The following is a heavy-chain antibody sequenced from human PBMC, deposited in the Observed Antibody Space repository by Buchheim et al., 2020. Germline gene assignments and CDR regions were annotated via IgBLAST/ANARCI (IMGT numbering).Heavy chain of an antibody. CDR3: AKDHGSGSCDY. CDR2: ISYDGSNK. Sequence: QVQLVESGGGVVQPGRSLRLSCAASGFTFSSYGMHWVRQAPGKGLEWVAVISYDGSNKYYADSVKGRFTISRDNSKNTLSLQMNSLRAEDTAVYYCAKDHGSGSCDYWGQGTL. CDR1: GFTFSSYG. V-gene: IGHV3-30*18. D-gene: IGHD3-10*01. J-gene: IGHJ4*02.